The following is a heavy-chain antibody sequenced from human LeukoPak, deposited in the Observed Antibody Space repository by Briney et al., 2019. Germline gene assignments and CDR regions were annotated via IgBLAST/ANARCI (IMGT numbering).Heavy chain of an antibody. CDR2: IIPIFGTA. Sequence: SVKVSCKASGGTFSSYAISWVRQAPGQGLEWMGGIIPIFGTANYAQKFQGRVTITADKYTSTAYMELSSLRSEDTAVYYCARAGPLAGGYDFWSGSTYFDYWGQGTLVTVSS. J-gene: IGHJ4*02. D-gene: IGHD3-3*01. CDR1: GGTFSSYA. CDR3: ARAGPLAGGYDFWSGSTYFDY. V-gene: IGHV1-69*06.